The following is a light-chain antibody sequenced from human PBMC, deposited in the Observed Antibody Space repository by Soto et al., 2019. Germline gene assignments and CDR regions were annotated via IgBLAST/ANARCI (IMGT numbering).Light chain of an antibody. CDR1: SSDVGGYNS. CDR3: TSYTSSSTYV. V-gene: IGLV2-14*01. J-gene: IGLJ1*01. Sequence: QSALTQPASVSGSPGQSITISCTGTSSDVGGYNSVSWYQQHPGKPPKLMIYEVSNRPSGVSNRFSGSQSGNTASLTISGLQAEDAADYYGTSYTSSSTYVFGTGTKVTGL. CDR2: EVS.